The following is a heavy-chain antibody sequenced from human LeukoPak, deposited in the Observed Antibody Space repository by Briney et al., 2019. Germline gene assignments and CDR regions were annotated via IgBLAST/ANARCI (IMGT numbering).Heavy chain of an antibody. CDR1: GGTFDRHA. V-gene: IGHV1-69*06. CDR3: ASAQNNHGYVHYGMDV. Sequence: ASVKLSCTAAGGTFDRHAISRVRQAPGQGLEWMGAITPMFGTANYAQKFQGRVAIIADKSTSTAYMELSSLRSEDTAVYYCASAQNNHGYVHYGMDVWGKGTTVTVSA. J-gene: IGHJ6*04. D-gene: IGHD5-12*01. CDR2: ITPMFGTA.